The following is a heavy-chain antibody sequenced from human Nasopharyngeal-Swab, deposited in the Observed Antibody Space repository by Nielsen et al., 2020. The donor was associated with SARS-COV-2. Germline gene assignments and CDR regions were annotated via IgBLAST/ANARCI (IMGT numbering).Heavy chain of an antibody. CDR1: GGSISSYY. CDR2: IYTSGST. V-gene: IGHV4-4*07. CDR3: ARVDNYYDSSGYRQYYFDY. D-gene: IGHD3-22*01. Sequence: SETLSLTCTVSGGSISSYYWSWIRQPAGKGLEWTGRIYTSGSTNYNPSLKSRVTMSVDTSKNQLSLKLSSVTAADTAVYYCARVDNYYDSSGYRQYYFDYWGQGTLVTVSS. J-gene: IGHJ4*02.